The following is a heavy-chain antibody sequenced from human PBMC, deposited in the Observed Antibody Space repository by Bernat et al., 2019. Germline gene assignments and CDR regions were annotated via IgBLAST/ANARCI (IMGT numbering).Heavy chain of an antibody. V-gene: IGHV4-31*03. D-gene: IGHD3-3*01. CDR1: GGSISSGGYY. Sequence: QVQLQESGPGLVKPSQTLSLTCTVSGGSISSGGYYWSWIRQHPGKGLEWIGYIYYSGNTYYNPSLKSRVTISVDTSKNQFSLKLSSVTAADTAVYYCARTYYDFWSGYSTAYYFDYWGQGTLVTVSS. J-gene: IGHJ4*02. CDR3: ARTYYDFWSGYSTAYYFDY. CDR2: IYYSGNT.